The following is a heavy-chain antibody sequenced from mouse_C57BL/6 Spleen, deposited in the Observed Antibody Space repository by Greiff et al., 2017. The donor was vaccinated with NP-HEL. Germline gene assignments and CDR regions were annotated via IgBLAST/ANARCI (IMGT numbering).Heavy chain of an antibody. Sequence: EVQLQQSGAELVRPGASVKLSCTASGFNIKDDYMHWVKQRPEQGLEWIGWIDPENGDTEYASKFQGKATITADTSSNTPYLQLSSLTSEDTAVYYCTTCTTAYYFDYWGQGTTLTVSS. CDR2: IDPENGDT. V-gene: IGHV14-4*01. CDR1: GFNIKDDY. J-gene: IGHJ2*01. D-gene: IGHD1-2*01. CDR3: TTCTTAYYFDY.